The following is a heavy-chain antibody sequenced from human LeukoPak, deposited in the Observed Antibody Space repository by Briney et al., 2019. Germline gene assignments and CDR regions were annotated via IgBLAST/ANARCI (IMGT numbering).Heavy chain of an antibody. CDR2: IYTSGST. Sequence: PSETLSLTCTVSGGSISSGSYYWSWIRQPAGKGLEWIGRIYTSGSTNYNPSLKSRVTISVDTSKNQFSLKLSSVTAEDTAVYYCAKDHLPGIVVADRDYWGQGTLVTVSS. D-gene: IGHD6-19*01. CDR1: GGSISSGSYY. J-gene: IGHJ4*02. V-gene: IGHV4-61*02. CDR3: AKDHLPGIVVADRDY.